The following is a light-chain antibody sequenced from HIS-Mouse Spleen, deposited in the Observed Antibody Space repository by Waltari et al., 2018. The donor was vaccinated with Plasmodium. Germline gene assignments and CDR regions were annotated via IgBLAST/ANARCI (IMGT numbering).Light chain of an antibody. CDR1: ALPKKY. J-gene: IGLJ3*02. Sequence: SYELPQPPSVSVSPGQTARITCSGDALPKKYAYWYQQKSGQAPVLVIYEDSKRPSGIPERFSGSSSGTTATLTISGAQVEDEADYYCYSTDSSGNHRVFGGGTKLTVL. CDR2: EDS. V-gene: IGLV3-10*01. CDR3: YSTDSSGNHRV.